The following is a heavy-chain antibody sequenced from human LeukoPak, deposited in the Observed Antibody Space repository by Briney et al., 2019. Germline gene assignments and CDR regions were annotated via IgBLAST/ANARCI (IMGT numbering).Heavy chain of an antibody. J-gene: IGHJ6*02. CDR2: IRGDAGST. D-gene: IGHD3-9*01. CDR1: GFTFDAFG. V-gene: IGHV3-20*04. CDR3: ARDLDYDILTGYYGLGGMDV. Sequence: GGSLGLSCAASGFTFDAFGMTWVRQAPGKGLEWVSAIRGDAGSTGYADSVKGRFTISRDNAKNSLYLQMNSLRAVDTAVYYCARDLDYDILTGYYGLGGMDVWGQGTTVTVSS.